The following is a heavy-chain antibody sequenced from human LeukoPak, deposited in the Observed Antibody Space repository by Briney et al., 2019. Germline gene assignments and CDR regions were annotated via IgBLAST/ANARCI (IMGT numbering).Heavy chain of an antibody. CDR1: GYSFTSYW. CDR2: IYPGDSDT. J-gene: IGHJ6*03. CDR3: ARAYYDFWSGYSHYYYYMYV. D-gene: IGHD3-3*01. Sequence: GESLKISCKGSGYSFTSYWIGWVRQMPGKGLEWMGIIYPGDSDTRYSPSFQGQVTISADKSISTAYLQWSSLKASDTAMYYCARAYYDFWSGYSHYYYYMYVWGKGTTVTVSS. V-gene: IGHV5-51*01.